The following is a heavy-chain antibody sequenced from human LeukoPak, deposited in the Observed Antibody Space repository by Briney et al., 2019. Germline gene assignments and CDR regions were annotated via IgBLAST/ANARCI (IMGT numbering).Heavy chain of an antibody. D-gene: IGHD4-11*01. CDR3: ARDRVRGNSNPFFDY. CDR2: IYYSGST. V-gene: IGHV4-59*01. J-gene: IGHJ4*02. Sequence: SETLSLTCTVSGGSISGYYWSWIRQPPGKGLEWIGYIYYSGSTIYNPSLKSRVTISVDTSRNQFSLKLSSVTAADTAVYYCARDRVRGNSNPFFDYWGQGTLVTVSS. CDR1: GGSISGYY.